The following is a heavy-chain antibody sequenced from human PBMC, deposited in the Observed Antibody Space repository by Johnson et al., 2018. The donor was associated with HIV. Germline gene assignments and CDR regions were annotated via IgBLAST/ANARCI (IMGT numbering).Heavy chain of an antibody. D-gene: IGHD1-26*01. J-gene: IGHJ3*02. CDR2: IKSKTDGGTT. CDR1: GFTFSNAW. CDR3: TTGGVSYYDSDAVDI. Sequence: VQLVESGGGLAKPGGSLRLSCAASGFTFSNAWMSWVRQAPGKGLEWVGRIKSKTDGGTTDFTAPVKGRFTISRDDSKNTLFLQMNSLKTEDTAVYYCTTGGVSYYDSDAVDIWGQGTMVTVSS. V-gene: IGHV3-15*01.